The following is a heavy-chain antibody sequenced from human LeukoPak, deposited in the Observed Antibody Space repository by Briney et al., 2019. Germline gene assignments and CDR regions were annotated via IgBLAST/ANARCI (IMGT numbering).Heavy chain of an antibody. Sequence: PGGSLRLSCAVSGFIFGSYAMGWVRQAPGKGLEWVSTISGPGDNTYYADSVKGRFTISRDNSKNTLYLQMNSLRAEDTAIYYCAKEDCYDSRGHIKLDAFDVWGQGTMVTVSS. J-gene: IGHJ3*01. V-gene: IGHV3-23*01. CDR1: GFIFGSYA. CDR2: ISGPGDNT. D-gene: IGHD3-22*01. CDR3: AKEDCYDSRGHIKLDAFDV.